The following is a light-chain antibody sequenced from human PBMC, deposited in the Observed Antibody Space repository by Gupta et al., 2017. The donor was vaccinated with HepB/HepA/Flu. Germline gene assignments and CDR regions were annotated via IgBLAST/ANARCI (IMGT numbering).Light chain of an antibody. CDR1: NSNIGKSY. Sequence: QSVLTQPPSVSAAPGQKVTISCSGSNSNIGKSYVSWYQQLPGTAPKLLIYRNTERPSGIPDRFSGSKSGTSATLGITGLQTGDEAVYYCGTWDYSLTAGPVVFGGGTTLTVL. V-gene: IGLV1-51*01. J-gene: IGLJ2*01. CDR3: GTWDYSLTAGPVV. CDR2: RNT.